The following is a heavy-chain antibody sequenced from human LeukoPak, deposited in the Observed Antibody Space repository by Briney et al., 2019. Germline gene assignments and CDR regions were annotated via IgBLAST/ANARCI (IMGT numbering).Heavy chain of an antibody. CDR1: GFTVSSNY. V-gene: IGHV3-15*01. CDR3: TSLGATGFYAFDY. CDR2: IKSKPDGGTT. Sequence: GGSLRLSCAASGFTVSSNYMSWVRQAPGKGLEWVGHIKSKPDGGTTECAAPVKGRFTISRDDSKNTLYLQMNSLRTEDTAVYYCTSLGATGFYAFDYWGQGTLVTVSS. D-gene: IGHD2/OR15-2a*01. J-gene: IGHJ4*02.